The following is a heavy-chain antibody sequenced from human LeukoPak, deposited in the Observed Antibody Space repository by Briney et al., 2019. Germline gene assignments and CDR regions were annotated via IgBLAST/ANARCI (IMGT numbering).Heavy chain of an antibody. CDR3: ARGGRFDSALGY. D-gene: IGHD2-15*01. Sequence: ASVKVSCKASGYTFTGYYMHWVRQAPGQGLEWMGIINPSGGSTSYAQKLQGRVTMTTDTSTSTAYMELRSLRSDDAAVYYCARGGRFDSALGYWGQGTLVTVSS. CDR1: GYTFTGYY. J-gene: IGHJ4*02. CDR2: INPSGGST. V-gene: IGHV1-46*01.